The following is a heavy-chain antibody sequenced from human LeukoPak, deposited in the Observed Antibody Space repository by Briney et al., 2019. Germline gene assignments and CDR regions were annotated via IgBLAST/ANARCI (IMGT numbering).Heavy chain of an antibody. Sequence: GASVTVSCKASGYTFTSYDINWVRQAPGQGLEWMGWMNPNSGNTGYAQKFQGRVTMTRNTSISTAYMELSSLRSEDTAVYYCARTRTIFGVVIIYYFDYWGQGTLVTVSS. V-gene: IGHV1-8*01. CDR1: GYTFTSYD. J-gene: IGHJ4*02. CDR2: MNPNSGNT. D-gene: IGHD3-3*01. CDR3: ARTRTIFGVVIIYYFDY.